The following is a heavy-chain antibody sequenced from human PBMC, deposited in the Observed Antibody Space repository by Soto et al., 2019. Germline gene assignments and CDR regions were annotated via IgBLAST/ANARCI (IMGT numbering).Heavy chain of an antibody. CDR1: GFTFTTYP. CDR2: ISYDGSNK. CDR3: AREWDYYDSSGGIDY. Sequence: GGSLRPSCAASGFTFTTYPMHWVRQAPGKGLEWVAVISYDGSNKYYADSVKGRFTISRDNSKNTLYLQMNSLRAEDTAVYYCAREWDYYDSSGGIDYWGQGT. J-gene: IGHJ4*02. V-gene: IGHV3-30-3*01. D-gene: IGHD3-22*01.